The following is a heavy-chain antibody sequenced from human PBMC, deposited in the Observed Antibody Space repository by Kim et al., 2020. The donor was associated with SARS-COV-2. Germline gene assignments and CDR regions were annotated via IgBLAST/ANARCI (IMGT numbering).Heavy chain of an antibody. D-gene: IGHD2-2*01. CDR3: SRGRARSTN. J-gene: IGHJ1*01. Sequence: SETLSLTCAVFGGSFSGYYWNWIHQSPGKGLEWMGEIDLAGGTNYNPSLRGRVTMSIDASKNHFSLNLRSVTAADTAVYYCSRGRARSTNWGQGTLVTVSS. V-gene: IGHV4-34*01. CDR2: IDLAGGT. CDR1: GGSFSGYY.